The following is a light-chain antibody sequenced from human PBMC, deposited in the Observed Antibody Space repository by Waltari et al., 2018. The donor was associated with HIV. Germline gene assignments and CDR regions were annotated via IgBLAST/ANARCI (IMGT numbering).Light chain of an antibody. Sequence: SYVLTQPPSVSVAPGQTARISCEGDNMGSKSVHWYQQKQGQAPVLVVYYDTDRPQGLRERFSGSNSGNTATLIIGGVEAGDEADYYCHVWDSFSDQRVFGGGTELTVL. J-gene: IGLJ2*01. CDR1: NMGSKS. CDR3: HVWDSFSDQRV. V-gene: IGLV3-21*02. CDR2: YDT.